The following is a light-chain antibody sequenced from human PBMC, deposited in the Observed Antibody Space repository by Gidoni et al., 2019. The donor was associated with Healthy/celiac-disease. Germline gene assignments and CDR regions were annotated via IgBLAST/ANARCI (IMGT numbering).Light chain of an antibody. CDR1: QSISGW. V-gene: IGKV1-5*03. J-gene: IGKJ2*01. CDR3: QQYNSYPRT. Sequence: DIQMTQSPSTLSASVGARVTITCRASQSISGWLDWYQQEPGKAPKLLLYKASSLESGVPSRFSGSGSGTEFTITISSLQHDDFATYYCQQYNSYPRTFGQGTKLEIK. CDR2: KAS.